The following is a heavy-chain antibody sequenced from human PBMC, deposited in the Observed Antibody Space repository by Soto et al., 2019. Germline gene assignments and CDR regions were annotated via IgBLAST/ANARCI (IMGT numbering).Heavy chain of an antibody. CDR3: AVPHRKEKREWLDAFDI. CDR1: GGSFSGYT. V-gene: IGHV1-69*02. Sequence: SLVKRSCNASGGSFSGYTISWVRLTNRQGLEWMGRIIPILGIANYAQKFQGRVTSTADKSTSTAYMELSSLRSEDTAVYYCAVPHRKEKREWLDAFDIWGQGTMVTV. CDR2: IIPILGIA. J-gene: IGHJ3*02. D-gene: IGHD3-3*01.